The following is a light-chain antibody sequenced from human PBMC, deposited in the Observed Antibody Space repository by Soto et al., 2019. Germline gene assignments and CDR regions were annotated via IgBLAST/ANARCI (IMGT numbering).Light chain of an antibody. J-gene: IGKJ5*01. Sequence: EIVLTQSPGTLSLSPGERATLSCRSIQSVSSNYLAWYQQKPGQAPRLLIYGASSRATGIPDRFSGSGSGTDFTLTISRLEPEDFATYYCQQSFGPLTITFGQGTRLEIK. V-gene: IGKV3-20*01. CDR3: QQSFGPLTIT. CDR1: QSVSSNY. CDR2: GAS.